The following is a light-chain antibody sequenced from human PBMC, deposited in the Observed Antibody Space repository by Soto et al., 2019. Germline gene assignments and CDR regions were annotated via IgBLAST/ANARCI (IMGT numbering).Light chain of an antibody. Sequence: EIVMTQSPATLSVSPGERATLSCRASQSVSSNLAWYQQKPGQAPMLLIYGASTRATGIPARFSGSGSGTEFTLTISSLQSEDFAVYYWQQYNNWPPYTFGQGTKLEIK. J-gene: IGKJ2*01. V-gene: IGKV3-15*01. CDR2: GAS. CDR3: QQYNNWPPYT. CDR1: QSVSSN.